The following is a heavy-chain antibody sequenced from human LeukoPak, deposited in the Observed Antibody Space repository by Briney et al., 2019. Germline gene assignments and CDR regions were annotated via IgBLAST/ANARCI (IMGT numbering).Heavy chain of an antibody. CDR3: ARSGYSSGWSNYYYYGMDV. CDR1: GFTFSSYE. D-gene: IGHD6-19*01. CDR2: ISSSGSTI. V-gene: IGHV3-48*03. J-gene: IGHJ6*02. Sequence: GGSLRLSCAASGFTFSSYEMNWVRQAPGKGLEWVSYISSSGSTIYYADSVKGRFTISRDNAKNSLYLQTNSLRAEDTAVYYCARSGYSSGWSNYYYYGMDVWGQGTTVTVSS.